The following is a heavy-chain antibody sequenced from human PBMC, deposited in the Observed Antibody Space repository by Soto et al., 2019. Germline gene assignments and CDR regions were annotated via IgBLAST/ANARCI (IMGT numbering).Heavy chain of an antibody. V-gene: IGHV4-39*01. Sequence: SETLSLTCTVSGGSISSSSYYWGWIRQPPGKGLEWIGSIYYSGSTYYNPSLKSRVTISVDTSKNQFSLKLSSVTAADTAVYYCARYRPDYCTNGVCYPVPSFDYWGQGTLVTVSS. CDR2: IYYSGST. CDR1: GGSISSSSYY. CDR3: ARYRPDYCTNGVCYPVPSFDY. J-gene: IGHJ4*02. D-gene: IGHD2-8*01.